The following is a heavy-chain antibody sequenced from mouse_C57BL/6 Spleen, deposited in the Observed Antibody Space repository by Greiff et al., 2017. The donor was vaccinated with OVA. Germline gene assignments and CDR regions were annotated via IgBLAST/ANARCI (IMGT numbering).Heavy chain of an antibody. CDR2: IHPSDSDT. CDR3: AIGFGGNYDTWFAY. D-gene: IGHD2-1*01. V-gene: IGHV1-74*01. CDR1: GYTFTSYW. Sequence: QVQLKQPGAELVKPGASVKVSCKASGYTFTSYWMHWVKQRPGQGLEWIGRIHPSDSDTNYNQKFKGKATLTVDKSSSTAYMQLSSLTSEDSAVYYCAIGFGGNYDTWFAYWGQGTLVTVSA. J-gene: IGHJ3*01.